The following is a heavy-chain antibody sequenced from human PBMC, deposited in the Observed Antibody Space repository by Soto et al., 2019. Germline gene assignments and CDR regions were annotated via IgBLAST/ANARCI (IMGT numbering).Heavy chain of an antibody. V-gene: IGHV4-59*01. D-gene: IGHD3-9*01. CDR3: ARTYYDILSSYYPWKYYYHLDV. Sequence: SETLSLTCTVSGGSISGNYWSWIRQPPGKGLEWIGYIYYSGSTNYNASLKSRVTISVDTSKNQFSLRLSSVTAADTAVYYCARTYYDILSSYYPWKYYYHLDVWGKGTTVTVSS. CDR2: IYYSGST. J-gene: IGHJ6*03. CDR1: GGSISGNY.